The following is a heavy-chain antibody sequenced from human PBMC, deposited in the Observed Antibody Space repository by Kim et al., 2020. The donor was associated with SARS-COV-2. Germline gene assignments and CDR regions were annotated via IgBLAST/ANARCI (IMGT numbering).Heavy chain of an antibody. V-gene: IGHV3-11*06. CDR3: ARGRYYYDSSGYYHQYYFDY. D-gene: IGHD3-22*01. J-gene: IGHJ4*02. Sequence: FTISRDNAKNSLYLQMNSLRAEDTAVYYCARGRYYYDSSGYYHQYYFDYWGQGTLVTVSS.